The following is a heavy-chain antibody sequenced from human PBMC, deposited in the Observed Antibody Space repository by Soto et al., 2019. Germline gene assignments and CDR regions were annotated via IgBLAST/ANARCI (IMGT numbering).Heavy chain of an antibody. CDR3: AREDYLTHFDY. D-gene: IGHD4-17*01. Sequence: EVQLVDSGGGLVQPGGSLRLSCAASGFTFSSYDMDWVRQAPGKGLEWVSYISSSGNTIYYADSVKGRFTISRDNAKNSLYLQMNSLRAEDTAVYYCAREDYLTHFDYWGQGTLVTVSS. V-gene: IGHV3-48*03. CDR1: GFTFSSYD. CDR2: ISSSGNTI. J-gene: IGHJ4*02.